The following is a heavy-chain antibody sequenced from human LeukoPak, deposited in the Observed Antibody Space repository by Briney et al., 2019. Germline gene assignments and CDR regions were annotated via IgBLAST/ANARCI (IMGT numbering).Heavy chain of an antibody. CDR2: ISASGGGT. V-gene: IGHV3-23*01. CDR1: EFIFSSYG. Sequence: PGGSLRLSCAASEFIFSSYGMGWVRQAPGKGLEWVSAISASGGGTYYADSVKGRFTISRDNSRNTLYLQMNSLRAEDTAIYYCAKEGTPGALLYGPFDYWGQGTLVTVS. J-gene: IGHJ4*02. D-gene: IGHD2/OR15-2a*01. CDR3: AKEGTPGALLYGPFDY.